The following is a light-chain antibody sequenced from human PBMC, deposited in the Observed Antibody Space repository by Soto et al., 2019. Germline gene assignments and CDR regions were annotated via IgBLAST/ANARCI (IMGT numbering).Light chain of an antibody. CDR2: GAS. V-gene: IGKV3-20*01. Sequence: TVLTQSPGTLSLSPGETATLSCRASQRVGINLAWYQQKPGQAPRLLIYGASSRATGLPDRFSGSGSGTDFTLTISRLEPEDFAVYYCQQYVSSPPSIPFGQGTRLEIK. J-gene: IGKJ5*01. CDR3: QQYVSSPPSIP. CDR1: QRVGIN.